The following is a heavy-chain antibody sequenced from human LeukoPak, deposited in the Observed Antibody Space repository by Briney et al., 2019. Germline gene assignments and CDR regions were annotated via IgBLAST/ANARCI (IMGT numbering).Heavy chain of an antibody. D-gene: IGHD6-6*01. CDR2: MNPNSGNT. CDR3: ARAGRRSSSFFGY. J-gene: IGHJ4*02. Sequence: ASVKVSCKASGYTFTSYDINWVRQATGQGPEWMGWMNPNSGNTGYAQKFQGRVTITRNTSISTAYMELSSLRSEDTAVYYCARAGRRSSSFFGYWGQGTLVTVSS. V-gene: IGHV1-8*01. CDR1: GYTFTSYD.